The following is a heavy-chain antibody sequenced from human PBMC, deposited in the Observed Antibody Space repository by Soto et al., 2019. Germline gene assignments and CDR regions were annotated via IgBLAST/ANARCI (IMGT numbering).Heavy chain of an antibody. J-gene: IGHJ6*02. CDR3: ASPPGGIVVVVAEDGIDV. D-gene: IGHD2-15*01. CDR2: IIPILGIA. Sequence: ASVKVSCKASGYNFILYTISWVRQAPGQGLEWMGRIIPILGIANYAQKFQGRVTITADKSTSTAYMELSSLRSEDTAVYYCASPPGGIVVVVAEDGIDVWGQGTTVTVS. V-gene: IGHV1-69*02. CDR1: GYNFILYT.